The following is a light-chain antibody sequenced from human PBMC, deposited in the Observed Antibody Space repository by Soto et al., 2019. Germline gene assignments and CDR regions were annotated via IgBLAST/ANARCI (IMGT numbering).Light chain of an antibody. CDR1: QGIGDT. CDR2: DTY. Sequence: EIIMTPSTATLSVSPGEGATLSCTASQGIGDTLAWYQHKTGQNNRLLIYDTYTRATGVPDRFSGGRSGTEFTLKLKTLQSEDLAVYYCQRYNNWPLTLGGGNRGDI. V-gene: IGKV3-15*01. J-gene: IGKJ4*01. CDR3: QRYNNWPLT.